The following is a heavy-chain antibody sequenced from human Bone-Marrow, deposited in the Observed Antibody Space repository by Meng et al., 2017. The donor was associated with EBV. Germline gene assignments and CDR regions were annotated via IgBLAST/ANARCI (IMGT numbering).Heavy chain of an antibody. Sequence: VQLRESGPGLVGPSGTRALTCAVSRGFITSGDWWSWVRQSPGKGLEWIGEIHHSGGTSYNPSLKSRVTISLDMSKDQFSLRLSSVTAADTAVYYCARAGYHRPAGEYWGQGTLVTVSS. J-gene: IGHJ4*02. CDR1: RGFITSGDW. D-gene: IGHD2-15*01. V-gene: IGHV4-4*02. CDR3: ARAGYHRPAGEY. CDR2: IHHSGGT.